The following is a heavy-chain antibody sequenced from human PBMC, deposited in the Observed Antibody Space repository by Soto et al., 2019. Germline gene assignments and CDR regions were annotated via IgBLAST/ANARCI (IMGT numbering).Heavy chain of an antibody. Sequence: PGESLKISCKASGYTFTSQWIGWVRQKSGIGLEWMGLIFPGDSDTRYSPSFQGQVTISADKSISTAFLQWSSLEASDTAMYYCARLLDGYPGYWGQGTLVTVSS. J-gene: IGHJ4*02. CDR2: IFPGDSDT. CDR1: GYTFTSQW. V-gene: IGHV5-51*01. D-gene: IGHD5-12*01. CDR3: ARLLDGYPGY.